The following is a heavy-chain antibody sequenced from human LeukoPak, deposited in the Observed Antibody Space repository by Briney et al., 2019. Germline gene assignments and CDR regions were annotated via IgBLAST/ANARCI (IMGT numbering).Heavy chain of an antibody. CDR1: GITLSNYA. D-gene: IGHD3-9*01. CDR2: ICGSGGGT. V-gene: IGHV3-23*01. CDR3: AKRGVVIRVILIGFHKEAYYFDS. J-gene: IGHJ4*02. Sequence: GGSLRLSCAVSGITLSNYAMSWVRQAPGKGLEWVAGICGSGGGTNYADSVKGRFTISRDNAKNTLYLQMNSLRAEDTAVYFCAKRGVVIRVILIGFHKEAYYFDSWGQGALVTVSS.